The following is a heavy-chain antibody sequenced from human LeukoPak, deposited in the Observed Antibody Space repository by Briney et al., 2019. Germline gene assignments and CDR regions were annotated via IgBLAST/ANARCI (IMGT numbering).Heavy chain of an antibody. Sequence: ASVKVSCKASGYTFTGYYIHWVRQAPGQGLEWMGRINPNSGDRNYAQKFQGRVTMTRATSISAAYMELSSLRSDDTAVYYCARGAAVGQTRDYWGQGTLVTVSS. CDR2: INPNSGDR. J-gene: IGHJ4*02. CDR1: GYTFTGYY. V-gene: IGHV1-2*06. CDR3: ARGAAVGQTRDY. D-gene: IGHD6-13*01.